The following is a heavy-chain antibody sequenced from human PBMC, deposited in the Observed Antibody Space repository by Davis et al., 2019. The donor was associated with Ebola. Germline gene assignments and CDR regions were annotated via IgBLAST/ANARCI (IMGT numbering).Heavy chain of an antibody. D-gene: IGHD3-22*01. CDR1: GFTFSHYG. J-gene: IGHJ4*02. V-gene: IGHV3-30*02. CDR3: ARDMVHFSGYYDLEY. CDR2: IRFDGSDK. Sequence: GESLKISCAASGFTFSHYGIHWVRQAPGKGLEWVGFIRFDGSDKYYAESVKGRFTISRDNSKNTLYLQMDSLRTEDTAVYYCARDMVHFSGYYDLEYWGQGTLVTVSS.